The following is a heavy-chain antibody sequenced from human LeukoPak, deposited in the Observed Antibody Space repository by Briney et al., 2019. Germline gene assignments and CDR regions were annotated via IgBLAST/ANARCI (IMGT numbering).Heavy chain of an antibody. CDR2: INPSGGST. V-gene: IGHV1-46*01. Sequence: GASVKVSCKASGYTFTSYYMHWVRQAPGQGLEWMGLINPSGGSTSYAQKFQGRVTMTRDMSTSTVYMELSSLRSEDTAVYYCARDRQWQGWFDPWGQGTLVTVSS. D-gene: IGHD6-19*01. CDR3: ARDRQWQGWFDP. J-gene: IGHJ5*02. CDR1: GYTFTSYY.